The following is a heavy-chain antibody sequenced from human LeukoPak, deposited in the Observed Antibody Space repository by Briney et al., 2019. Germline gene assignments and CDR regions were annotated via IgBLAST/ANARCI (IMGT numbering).Heavy chain of an antibody. CDR3: ARAEGIAADNWFDP. CDR1: GFTFSSYS. V-gene: IGHV3-21*01. D-gene: IGHD6-13*01. Sequence: GGSLRLSCATSGFTFSSYSMNWVRQAPGKGLEWVSSISSSSSYINYADSVKGRFTIFRDNAKNSLYLQMNSLRAEDTAVYYCARAEGIAADNWFDPWGQGTLVTVSS. CDR2: ISSSSSYI. J-gene: IGHJ5*02.